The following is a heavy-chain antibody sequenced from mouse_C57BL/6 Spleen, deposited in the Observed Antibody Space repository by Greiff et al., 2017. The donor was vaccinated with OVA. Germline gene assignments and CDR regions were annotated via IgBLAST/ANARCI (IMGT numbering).Heavy chain of an antibody. J-gene: IGHJ4*01. D-gene: IGHD2-3*01. Sequence: VQRVESGPELVKPGASVKISCKASGYAFSSSWMNWVKQRPGKGLEWIGRIYPGDGDTNYNGKFKGKATLTADKSSSTAYMQLSSLTSEDSAVYFCANYDGYYEDAMDYWGQGTSVTVSS. V-gene: IGHV1-82*01. CDR1: GYAFSSSW. CDR3: ANYDGYYEDAMDY. CDR2: IYPGDGDT.